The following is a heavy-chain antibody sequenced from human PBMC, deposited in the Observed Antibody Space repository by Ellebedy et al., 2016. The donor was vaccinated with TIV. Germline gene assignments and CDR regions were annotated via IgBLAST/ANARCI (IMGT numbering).Heavy chain of an antibody. CDR2: IYTSGST. J-gene: IGHJ5*02. CDR3: ASDPLYYDFWSGYST. D-gene: IGHD3-3*01. Sequence: SETLSLXCTVSGGSISSGSYYWSWIRQPAGKGLEWIGRIYTSGSTNYNPSLKSRVTMSVDTSKNQFSLKLSSVTAADTAVYYCASDPLYYDFWSGYSTWGQGTLVTVSS. V-gene: IGHV4-61*02. CDR1: GGSISSGSYY.